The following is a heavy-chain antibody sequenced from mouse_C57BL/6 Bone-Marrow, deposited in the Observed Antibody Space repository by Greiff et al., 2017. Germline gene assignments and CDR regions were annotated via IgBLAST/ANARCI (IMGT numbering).Heavy chain of an antibody. CDR1: GFTFSDYG. D-gene: IGHD2-12*01. Sequence: EVKLQEPGGGLVKPGGSPKLSCAASGFTFSDYGMHWVRQAPEKGLEWVAYISSGSSTIYSADTVKGRFTISRDNAKNTLLLQMTSLRSEDTAMYYCARYDWYYAMDYWGQGTSVTVSS. CDR3: ARYDWYYAMDY. CDR2: ISSGSSTI. J-gene: IGHJ4*01. V-gene: IGHV5-17*01.